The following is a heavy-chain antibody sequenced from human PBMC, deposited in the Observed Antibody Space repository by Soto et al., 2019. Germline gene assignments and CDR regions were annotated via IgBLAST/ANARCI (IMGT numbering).Heavy chain of an antibody. V-gene: IGHV1-18*01. CDR3: ARDASGYDPHYYYYYMDV. D-gene: IGHD5-12*01. J-gene: IGHJ6*03. CDR2: ISAYNGNT. Sequence: ASVKVSCKASGYTFTSYGISWVRQAPGQGLEWMGWISAYNGNTNYAQKLQGRVTMTTDTSTSTAYMELRSLRSDDTAVYYCARDASGYDPHYYYYYMDVWGKGTTVTVSS. CDR1: GYTFTSYG.